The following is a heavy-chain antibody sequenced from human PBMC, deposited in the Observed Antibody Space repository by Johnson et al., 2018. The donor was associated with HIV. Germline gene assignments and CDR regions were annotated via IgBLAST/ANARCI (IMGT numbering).Heavy chain of an antibody. V-gene: IGHV3-13*01. J-gene: IGHJ3*02. Sequence: EVQLVESGGGLVQPGGSLRLSCAASGFTVSSYDMHWVRQATGKGLEWVSAIGTAGDTYYPGSVKGRFTISRENAKNSLYLQMNSLRAGDTAVYYCARSIGKYAFDIWGQGTMVTVSS. D-gene: IGHD3-10*01. CDR3: ARSIGKYAFDI. CDR1: GFTVSSYD. CDR2: IGTAGDT.